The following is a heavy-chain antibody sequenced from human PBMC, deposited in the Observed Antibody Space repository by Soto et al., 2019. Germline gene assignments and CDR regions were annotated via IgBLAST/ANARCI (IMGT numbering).Heavy chain of an antibody. CDR1: GLYICWFF. D-gene: IGHD3-3*01. Sequence: SQPPSPPRPFCGLYICWFFLLLLRPPPGKGLEWIGYIYYSGSTNYNPSLKSRVTISVDTSKNQFSLKLSSVTAADTAVYYCARQNDFSRDAFDILGQGTMVTVSS. CDR2: IYYSGST. J-gene: IGHJ3*02. CDR3: ARQNDFSRDAFDI. V-gene: IGHV4-59*08.